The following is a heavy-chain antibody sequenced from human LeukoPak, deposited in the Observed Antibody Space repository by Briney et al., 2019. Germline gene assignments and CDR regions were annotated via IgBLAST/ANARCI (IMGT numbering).Heavy chain of an antibody. Sequence: GESLKISCKGSGYSFPNYWIGWVRQMPGKGLEWMGIIYPGDSDIRYSPSFQGQVTMSADKSISTAYLQWSSLKASDTAMYYCARHGGAPTVTTDFDYWGQGTLVTVSS. J-gene: IGHJ4*02. V-gene: IGHV5-51*01. CDR3: ARHGGAPTVTTDFDY. D-gene: IGHD4-11*01. CDR1: GYSFPNYW. CDR2: IYPGDSDI.